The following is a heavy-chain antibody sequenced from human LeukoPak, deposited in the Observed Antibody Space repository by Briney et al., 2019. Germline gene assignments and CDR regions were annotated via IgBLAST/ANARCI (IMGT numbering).Heavy chain of an antibody. V-gene: IGHV3-15*01. J-gene: IGHJ4*02. D-gene: IGHD4-23*01. Sequence: GGSLRLSCAASGFTFSSYAMTWVRQAPGKGLEWVGRIKSKRDGETTDYAALVKSRFSISRDDSKNTVYLQMNSLCTEDTAVYYCTSLVGSPTYWGQGTLVAVSS. CDR1: GFTFSSYA. CDR3: TSLVGSPTY. CDR2: IKSKRDGETT.